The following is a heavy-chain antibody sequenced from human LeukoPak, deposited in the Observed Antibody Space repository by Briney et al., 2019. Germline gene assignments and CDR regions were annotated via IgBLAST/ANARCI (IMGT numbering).Heavy chain of an antibody. CDR1: GGSFSGYY. J-gene: IGHJ6*03. D-gene: IGHD1-20*01. V-gene: IGHV4-34*01. CDR3: ARGRNWNYNYDHYMDV. CDR2: INHSGST. Sequence: SETLSLTCAVYGGSFSGYYWSWIRQTPGKGLEWIGEINHSGSTNYNPSLKSRVSISVDTSKNQFSLKLSSVAAADTAVYYCARGRNWNYNYDHYMDVWGKGTTVTVSS.